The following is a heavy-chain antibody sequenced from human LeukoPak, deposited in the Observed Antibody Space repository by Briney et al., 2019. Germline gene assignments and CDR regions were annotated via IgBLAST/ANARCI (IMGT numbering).Heavy chain of an antibody. CDR3: ARDQPNYYDSSGYYY. CDR1: GGSISSSSYY. J-gene: IGHJ4*02. CDR2: IYYSGST. D-gene: IGHD3-22*01. V-gene: IGHV4-39*07. Sequence: PSETLSLTCTVSGGSISSSSYYWGWIRQPPGKGLEWIGSIYYSGSTYYNPSLKSRVTISVDTSKNQFSLKLSSVTAADTAVYYCARDQPNYYDSSGYYYWGQGTLVTVSS.